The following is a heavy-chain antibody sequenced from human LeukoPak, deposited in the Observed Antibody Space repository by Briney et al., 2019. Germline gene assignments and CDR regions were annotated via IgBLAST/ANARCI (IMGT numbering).Heavy chain of an antibody. CDR3: ARLVLGYCSSTSCSRYYYYYYMDV. CDR2: IYTSGST. J-gene: IGHJ6*03. D-gene: IGHD2-2*01. V-gene: IGHV4-4*07. Sequence: SETLSLTCTVSGGSISSYYWSRIRQPAGKGLEWIGRIYTSGSTNYNPSLKSRVTMSVDTSKNQFSLKLSSVTAADTAVYYCARLVLGYCSSTSCSRYYYYYYMDVWGKGTTVTVSS. CDR1: GGSISSYY.